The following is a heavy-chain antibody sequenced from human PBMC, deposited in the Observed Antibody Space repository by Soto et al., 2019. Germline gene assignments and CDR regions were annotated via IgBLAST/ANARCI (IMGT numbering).Heavy chain of an antibody. D-gene: IGHD6-13*01. V-gene: IGHV1-2*04. CDR3: ARESSSWYNWFDP. CDR2: INPNSGGT. CDR1: GYTFTGYY. Sequence: ASVKVSCKASGYTFTGYYMHWVRQAPGQGLEWMGWINPNSGGTNYAQKFQGWVTMTRDTSISTAYMELSRLRSDDTAVYYCARESSSWYNWFDPWSQGTLVTVSS. J-gene: IGHJ5*02.